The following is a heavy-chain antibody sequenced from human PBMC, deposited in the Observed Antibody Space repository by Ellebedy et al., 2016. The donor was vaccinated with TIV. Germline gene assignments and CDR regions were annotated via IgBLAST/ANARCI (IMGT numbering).Heavy chain of an antibody. CDR3: AKNMRTVTTTIDY. J-gene: IGHJ4*02. CDR2: ISFNGGST. CDR1: GFTFSSCA. D-gene: IGHD4-17*01. V-gene: IGHV3-23*01. Sequence: GGSLRLSCAASGFTFSSCAILWVLQAPGKGLEWVSSISFNGGSTIYADSVKGRFTISRDNSKNTLYRQMKSLRAEDTAIYYCAKNMRTVTTTIDYWGQGTLVTVSS.